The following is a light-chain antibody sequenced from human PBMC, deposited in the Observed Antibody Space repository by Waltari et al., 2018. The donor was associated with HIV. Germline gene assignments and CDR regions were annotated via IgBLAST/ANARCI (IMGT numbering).Light chain of an antibody. J-gene: IGLJ3*02. V-gene: IGLV3-25*03. CDR3: QSADSSGTYPAV. CDR1: ALPKQY. CDR2: KAS. Sequence: SYELTQPPSVSVSPGQTARITCSGDALPKQYAYWYQQQPGQAPVLVIYKASGRPSGIPERCSGASAGTTVTLTISGVQAEDEADYYCQSADSSGTYPAVFGGGTKLTVL.